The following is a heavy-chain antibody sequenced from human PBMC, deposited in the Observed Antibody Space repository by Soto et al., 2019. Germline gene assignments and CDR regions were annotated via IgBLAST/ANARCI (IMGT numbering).Heavy chain of an antibody. J-gene: IGHJ3*02. CDR1: GYTFTNYG. CDR2: ISAYNGNT. CDR3: ARDQYRAFDI. Sequence: QVQLVQSGAEVKKPGASVMVSCKASGYTFTNYGITWVRQAPGQGLEWMGWISAYNGNTKYAQSLQGRVTMTTGTSTSTAYMELRSLRSDDTAVYYCARDQYRAFDIWGQGTMVTVSS. V-gene: IGHV1-18*04. D-gene: IGHD3-16*02.